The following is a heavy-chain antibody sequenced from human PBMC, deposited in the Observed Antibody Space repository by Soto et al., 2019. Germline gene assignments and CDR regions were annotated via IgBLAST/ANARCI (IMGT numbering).Heavy chain of an antibody. D-gene: IGHD2-15*01. V-gene: IGHV4-39*01. CDR1: GISVSTSDYY. J-gene: IGHJ4*02. Sequence: ETLSLTCTVSGISVSTSDYYWGWVRQPPGKGLDWIGNIYYSGSTFYNPSLRSRVTLSVDTSKNQFSLRLNSVTAADTAVYFCAGFVVPASRNSDFDYWGQGTLVTVSS. CDR2: IYYSGST. CDR3: AGFVVPASRNSDFDY.